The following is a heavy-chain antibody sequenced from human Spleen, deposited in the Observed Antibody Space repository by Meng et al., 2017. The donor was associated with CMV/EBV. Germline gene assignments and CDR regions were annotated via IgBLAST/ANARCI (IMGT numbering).Heavy chain of an antibody. D-gene: IGHD2-2*02. V-gene: IGHV1-69*10. CDR3: ASSLARTVPAAIFPFDY. J-gene: IGHJ4*02. Sequence: SVKVSCKASGYTFTGYYMHWVRQAPGQGLEWMGGIIPILGIANYAQKFQGRVTITADKSTSTAYMELSSLRSEDTAVYYCASSLARTVPAAIFPFDYWGQGALVTVSS. CDR2: IIPILGIA. CDR1: GYTFTGYY.